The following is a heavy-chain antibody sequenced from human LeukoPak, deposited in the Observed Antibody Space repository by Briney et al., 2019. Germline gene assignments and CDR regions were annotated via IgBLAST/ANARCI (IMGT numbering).Heavy chain of an antibody. CDR1: GFTFSSYA. Sequence: GRSLRLSCAASGFTFSSYAMHWVRQAPGKGLEWVAVIGYDGSTKYYVDSVKGRFTISRDNSKNTLYLRMNSLRAEDTAVYYCARVVHNSGWYALGVYWGQGTLVTVSS. CDR3: ARVVHNSGWYALGVY. V-gene: IGHV3-33*08. CDR2: IGYDGSTK. D-gene: IGHD6-19*01. J-gene: IGHJ4*02.